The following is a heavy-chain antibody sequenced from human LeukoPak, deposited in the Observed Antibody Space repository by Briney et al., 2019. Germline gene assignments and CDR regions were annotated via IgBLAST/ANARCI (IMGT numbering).Heavy chain of an antibody. CDR2: ISGSGGDT. CDR3: AKDRVVRGVMGVGGY. Sequence: GGSLRLSCAASGFTFSSYAMSWVRQAPGKGLEWVSAISGSGGDTYYADSVKGRFTISRDNSKNTLYLQMNSLRAEDTAVYYCAKDRVVRGVMGVGGYWGQGTLVTVSS. D-gene: IGHD3-10*01. J-gene: IGHJ4*02. CDR1: GFTFSSYA. V-gene: IGHV3-23*01.